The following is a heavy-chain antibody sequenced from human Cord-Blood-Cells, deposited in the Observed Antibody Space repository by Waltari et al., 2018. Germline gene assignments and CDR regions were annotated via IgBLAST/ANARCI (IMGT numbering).Heavy chain of an antibody. V-gene: IGHV4-34*01. Sequence: QVQLQQWGAGLLKPSETLSLTCAVYGGSFGGYYWSWIRQTPGKGLEWIGEINHSGSTNYNPSLKSRVTISVDTSKNQFSLKLSSVTAADTAVYYCARGIYSSSYYYYYYGMDVWGQGTTVTVSS. CDR2: INHSGST. J-gene: IGHJ6*02. D-gene: IGHD6-6*01. CDR3: ARGIYSSSYYYYYYGMDV. CDR1: GGSFGGYY.